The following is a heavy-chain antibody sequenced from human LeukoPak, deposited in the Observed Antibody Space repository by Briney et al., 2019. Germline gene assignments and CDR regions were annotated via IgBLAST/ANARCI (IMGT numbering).Heavy chain of an antibody. CDR3: ARDSGPYGYYSFDY. Sequence: PSQTLSLTCTVSGGSISSGDYYWSWIRQPPGKGLEWIGYMYYSGSTYYNPSLKSRITISVDTSKNQFSLKLSSVTAADTAVYYCARDSGPYGYYSFDYWGQGTLVTVSS. D-gene: IGHD5-18*01. J-gene: IGHJ4*02. CDR2: MYYSGST. V-gene: IGHV4-30-4*01. CDR1: GGSISSGDYY.